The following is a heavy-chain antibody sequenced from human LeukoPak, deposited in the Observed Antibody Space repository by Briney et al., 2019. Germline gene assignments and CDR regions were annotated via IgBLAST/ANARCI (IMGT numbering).Heavy chain of an antibody. CDR2: ISGSGGRT. V-gene: IGHV3-23*01. Sequence: GGSLRLSCAASGFTFSSYDMNWVRQAPGEGLEWVSSISGSGGRTDYADSVKGRFTISRDNSKNTLYLQMNSLRAEDTAIYYCAKGQYSSSWYPPDLDYWGQGTLVTVSS. CDR1: GFTFSSYD. D-gene: IGHD6-13*01. CDR3: AKGQYSSSWYPPDLDY. J-gene: IGHJ4*02.